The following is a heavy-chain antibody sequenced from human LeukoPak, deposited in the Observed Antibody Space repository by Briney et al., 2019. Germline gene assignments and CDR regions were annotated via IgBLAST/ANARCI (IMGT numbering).Heavy chain of an antibody. V-gene: IGHV3-23*01. CDR1: GFSFGTYS. J-gene: IGHJ4*02. CDR2: ISANGQAT. D-gene: IGHD3-9*01. CDR3: ARDPYYTILYRLVY. Sequence: PGGSLRLSSAGSGFSFGTYSMSWIRQAPGMGLEWVSSISANGQATYYADSVEGRFTISRDNSKNTLYLQLNSLRAEDTATYYCARDPYYTILYRLVYWGQGTLVTVSS.